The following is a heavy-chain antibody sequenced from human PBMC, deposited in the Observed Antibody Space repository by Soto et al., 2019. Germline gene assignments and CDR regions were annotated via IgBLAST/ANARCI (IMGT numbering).Heavy chain of an antibody. V-gene: IGHV1-69*01. CDR2: LIPIFGTT. J-gene: IGHJ3*02. D-gene: IGHD3-10*01. CDR1: GGTFSSYA. CDR3: AGSYKYGSRTFDAFDI. Sequence: QVQLVQSGTEVKKPGSSVKVSCKASGGTFSSYAISWVRQAPGQGLEWMGGLIPIFGTTNYAQRFPGRVSITADESTSTTYMELSSLRSEDTAVYYCAGSYKYGSRTFDAFDIWGQGTLVTVSS.